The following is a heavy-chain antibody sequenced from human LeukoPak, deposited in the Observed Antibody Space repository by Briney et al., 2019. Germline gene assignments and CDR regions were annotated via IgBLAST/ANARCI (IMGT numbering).Heavy chain of an antibody. D-gene: IGHD6-19*01. V-gene: IGHV5-10-1*04. CDR3: SRHKVQYSKGWSNDY. J-gene: IGHJ4*02. CDR1: GYSFTCYW. Sequence: GESLRISCKGLGYSFTCYWLSRVRQMPGKGLEWMGRIDPSDSYTNYSPSFQGQVTISADKSISTAYLQWSSLKASDTAMYYCSRHKVQYSKGWSNDYWGQGTLVTVSS. CDR2: IDPSDSYT.